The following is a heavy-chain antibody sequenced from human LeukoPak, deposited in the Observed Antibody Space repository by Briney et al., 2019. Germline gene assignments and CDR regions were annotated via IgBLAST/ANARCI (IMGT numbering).Heavy chain of an antibody. D-gene: IGHD4/OR15-4a*01. CDR2: FDPEDGET. J-gene: IGHJ4*02. V-gene: IGHV1-24*01. CDR3: ATPRKGANTAYYFDY. Sequence: GASVKVSCKVSGYTLTGLSMHWVRQAPGKGLEWMGGFDPEDGETIYAQKFQGRVTMTEDTSTDTAYMELSSLRSEDTAVYYCATPRKGANTAYYFDYWGQGTLVTVSS. CDR1: GYTLTGLS.